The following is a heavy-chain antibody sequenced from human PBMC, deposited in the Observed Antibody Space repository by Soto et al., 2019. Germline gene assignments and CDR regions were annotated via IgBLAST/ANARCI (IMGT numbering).Heavy chain of an antibody. J-gene: IGHJ4*02. CDR1: GDSVSSNSAA. CDR2: TYYRSKWYN. CDR3: ASDYYDSSGYYSYFDY. D-gene: IGHD3-22*01. Sequence: SQTLSLTCAISGDSVSSNSAAWNWIRQSPSRGLEWLGRTYYRSKWYNDYAVSVKSRITINPDTSKNQFSLQLNSVTPEDTALYYCASDYYDSSGYYSYFDYWGQGTLVTVSS. V-gene: IGHV6-1*01.